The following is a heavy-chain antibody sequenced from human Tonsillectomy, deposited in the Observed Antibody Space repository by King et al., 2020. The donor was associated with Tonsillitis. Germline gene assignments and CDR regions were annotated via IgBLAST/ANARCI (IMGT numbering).Heavy chain of an antibody. CDR1: GFTFSIYT. Sequence: VQLVESGGGLVQPGGSLRLSCAASGFTFSIYTMSWFRQAPGKGLEWASGISGSGVGTYYADSVKGRFTIPRDNSKNTLYLQMNSLTAEDTAVYYCAKMVGDWGQGTLVTVSS. V-gene: IGHV3-23*04. CDR2: ISGSGVGT. CDR3: AKMVGD. J-gene: IGHJ4*02. D-gene: IGHD2-15*01.